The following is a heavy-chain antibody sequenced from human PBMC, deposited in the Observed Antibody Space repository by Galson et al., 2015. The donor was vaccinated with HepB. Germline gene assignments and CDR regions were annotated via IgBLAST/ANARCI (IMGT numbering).Heavy chain of an antibody. Sequence: SVKVSCKASGYTFTSYHMHWVRQAPGQGLEWMGIINPSGGSTSYAQKFQGRVTMTRDTSTSTVYMELSSLRSEDTAVYYCARAEAFGVVIIGTGWFDPWGQGTLVTVSS. D-gene: IGHD3-3*01. CDR3: ARAEAFGVVIIGTGWFDP. CDR1: GYTFTSYH. V-gene: IGHV1-46*01. J-gene: IGHJ5*02. CDR2: INPSGGST.